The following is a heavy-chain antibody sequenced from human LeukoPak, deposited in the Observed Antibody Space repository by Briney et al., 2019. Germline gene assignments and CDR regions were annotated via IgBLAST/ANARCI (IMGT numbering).Heavy chain of an antibody. CDR1: GYTFTGYY. J-gene: IGHJ4*02. Sequence: ASVKVSCKASGYTFTGYYMHWVRQAPGQVLEWMGWINPNSGGTNYAQKFQGRVTITRNTSISTAYMELSSLRSEDTAVYYCARGLTRSGSYYGYWGQGTLVTVSS. V-gene: IGHV1-2*02. CDR2: INPNSGGT. CDR3: ARGLTRSGSYYGY. D-gene: IGHD1-26*01.